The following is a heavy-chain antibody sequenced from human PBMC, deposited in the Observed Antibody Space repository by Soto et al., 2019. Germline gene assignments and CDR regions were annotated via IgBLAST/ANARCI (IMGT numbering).Heavy chain of an antibody. Sequence: SETLSLTCAVYGGSFSGYYWSWIRQPPGKGLEWIGEINHSGSTNYNPSLKSRVTISVDTSKNQFSLKLSSVTAADTAVYYCARGLSARAHRYCSGGSCYPWFDPWGQGTLVTVSS. CDR2: INHSGST. CDR3: ARGLSARAHRYCSGGSCYPWFDP. D-gene: IGHD2-15*01. V-gene: IGHV4-34*01. J-gene: IGHJ5*02. CDR1: GGSFSGYY.